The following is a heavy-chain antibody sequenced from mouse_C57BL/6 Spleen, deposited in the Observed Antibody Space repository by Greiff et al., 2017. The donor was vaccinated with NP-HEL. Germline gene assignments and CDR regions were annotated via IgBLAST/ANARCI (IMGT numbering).Heavy chain of an antibody. CDR3: ARDRDTTVVPDWYFDV. Sequence: EVQLVESEGGLVQPGSSMKLSCTASGFTFSDYYMAWVRQVPEKGLEWVANINSDGSSTYYLDYLKSRFIISRDNAKNILYLQMSSLKSEYTATYYCARDRDTTVVPDWYFDVWGTGTTVTVSS. D-gene: IGHD1-1*01. J-gene: IGHJ1*03. CDR1: GFTFSDYY. V-gene: IGHV5-16*01. CDR2: INSDGSST.